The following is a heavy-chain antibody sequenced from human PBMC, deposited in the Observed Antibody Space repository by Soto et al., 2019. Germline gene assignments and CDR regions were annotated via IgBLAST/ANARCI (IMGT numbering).Heavy chain of an antibody. Sequence: PSETLSLTCTVSGDFISRSTYYWGWIRQPPGKGLEWIGSIYYSGSTNYNTSLKSRVTISVDTSENQFSLKLSSVTAADTAVYYCARLGGGGSGRGGYWGQRTLVTVSS. V-gene: IGHV4-39*01. CDR1: GDFISRSTYY. CDR2: IYYSGST. J-gene: IGHJ1*01. D-gene: IGHD3-10*01. CDR3: ARLGGGGSGRGGY.